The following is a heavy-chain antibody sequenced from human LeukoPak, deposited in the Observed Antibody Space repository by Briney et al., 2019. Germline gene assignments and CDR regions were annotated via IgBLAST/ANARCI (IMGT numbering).Heavy chain of an antibody. J-gene: IGHJ4*02. CDR1: GFTFSSYG. Sequence: GGSLRLSCAASGFTFSSYGMPWVRQAPGKGLEWVAMIWSDGGAKYYADSVKGRFTISRDNSKNTLNLQMNSLRVEDTAVYYCAKDLAFCSGGSCAYWGQGSLVTVSS. CDR2: IWSDGGAK. V-gene: IGHV3-30*02. CDR3: AKDLAFCSGGSCAY. D-gene: IGHD2-15*01.